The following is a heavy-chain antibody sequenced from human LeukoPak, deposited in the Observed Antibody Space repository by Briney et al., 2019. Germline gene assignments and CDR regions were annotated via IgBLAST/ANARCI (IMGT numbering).Heavy chain of an antibody. CDR1: GYTFTGYY. J-gene: IGHJ4*02. D-gene: IGHD6-19*01. V-gene: IGHV1-2*02. CDR2: INPNSGGT. CDR3: ARGSSSGWYGLDY. Sequence: ASVKVSCKASGYTFTGYYMHWVRQAPGQGLEWMGWINPNSGGTNYAQKFQGRVTMTRDTSISTAYMELSRLRSDDTAVYYCARGSSSGWYGLDYWGQGTLVTVSS.